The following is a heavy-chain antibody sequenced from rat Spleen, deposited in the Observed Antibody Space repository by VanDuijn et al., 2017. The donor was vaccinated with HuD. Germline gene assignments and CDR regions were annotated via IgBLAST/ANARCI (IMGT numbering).Heavy chain of an antibody. J-gene: IGHJ2*01. D-gene: IGHD1-10*01. Sequence: EVQLQESGPGLVKPSQSLSLTCSVTVYSITTNYWDWIRKFPGNKMEWIGHISYSGSTNYNPSLKSRISITRDTSKNHFFLQLNSVTTEDTATYYCARRRGQVYNNYFDYWGQGVMVTVSS. CDR1: VYSITTNY. CDR2: ISYSGST. CDR3: ARRRGQVYNNYFDY. V-gene: IGHV3-1*01.